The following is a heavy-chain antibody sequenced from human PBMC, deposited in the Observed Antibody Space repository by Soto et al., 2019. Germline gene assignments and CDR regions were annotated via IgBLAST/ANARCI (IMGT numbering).Heavy chain of an antibody. Sequence: ESGGGVVQPGRSLRLSCAASGFTFSSYAMHWVRQAPGKGLEWVAVISYDGSNKYYADSVKGRFTISRDNSKNTLYLQMNSLRAEDTAVYYCARGGSSSSVFTYAFDIWGQGTMVTVSS. J-gene: IGHJ3*02. CDR1: GFTFSSYA. CDR3: ARGGSSSSVFTYAFDI. CDR2: ISYDGSNK. D-gene: IGHD6-6*01. V-gene: IGHV3-30-3*01.